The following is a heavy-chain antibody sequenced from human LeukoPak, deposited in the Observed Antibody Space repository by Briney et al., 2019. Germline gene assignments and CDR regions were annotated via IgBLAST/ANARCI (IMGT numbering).Heavy chain of an antibody. Sequence: PGGSLRLSCAASGFTFSSYGMHWVRQAPGKGLEWVAVISYDGSNKYYADSVKGRFTISRDNSKNTLYLQMNSLRAEDTAVYYCAKDRFEGYPPANFDYWGQGTLVTVSS. V-gene: IGHV3-30*18. D-gene: IGHD3-16*01. CDR3: AKDRFEGYPPANFDY. CDR2: ISYDGSNK. J-gene: IGHJ4*02. CDR1: GFTFSSYG.